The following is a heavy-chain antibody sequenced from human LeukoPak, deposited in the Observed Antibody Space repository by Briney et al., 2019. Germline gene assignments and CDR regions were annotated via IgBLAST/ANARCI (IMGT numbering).Heavy chain of an antibody. J-gene: IGHJ4*02. CDR1: GFTFSRYG. CDR3: AKGNLNFDY. V-gene: IGHV3-30*18. Sequence: GGSLRLSCAASGFTFSRYGMHWVRQAPGKGLEWVAVVSYDGSNKYYADSVKGRFTISRDNSKNTLYLQMNSLRAEDTAVYYCAKGNLNFDYWGQGTLVTVSS. D-gene: IGHD3-9*01. CDR2: VSYDGSNK.